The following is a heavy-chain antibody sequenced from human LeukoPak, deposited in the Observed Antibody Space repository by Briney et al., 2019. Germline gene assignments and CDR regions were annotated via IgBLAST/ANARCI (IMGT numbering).Heavy chain of an antibody. Sequence: SVKVSCKASGGTFSSYAISWVRQAPGQGLEWMGGIIPIFGTANYAQKFQGRVTITADESTSTAYMELSSLRSEDTAVYYCASQSGVTMVRGVIRGDYWGQGTLVTVSS. D-gene: IGHD3-10*01. V-gene: IGHV1-69*13. J-gene: IGHJ4*02. CDR1: GGTFSSYA. CDR3: ASQSGVTMVRGVIRGDY. CDR2: IIPIFGTA.